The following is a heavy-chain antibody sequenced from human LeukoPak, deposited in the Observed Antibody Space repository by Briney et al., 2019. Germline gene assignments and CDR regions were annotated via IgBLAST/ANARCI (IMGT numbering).Heavy chain of an antibody. CDR1: GGSVSRDY. J-gene: IGHJ4*02. CDR2: IYNIGGT. D-gene: IGHD6-19*01. Sequence: SETLSLSCSVSGGSVSRDYWSWIRQPPGKRLEWLGYIYNIGGTNYNPSLKSRVSISVDTSKNQFSLMLTSVTAADTAVYYCAREAVAGTLDYWGQGALVTASS. CDR3: AREAVAGTLDY. V-gene: IGHV4-59*02.